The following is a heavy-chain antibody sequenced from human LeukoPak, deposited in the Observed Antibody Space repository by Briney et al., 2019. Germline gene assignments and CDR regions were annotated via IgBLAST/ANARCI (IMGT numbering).Heavy chain of an antibody. CDR2: ISPSTSSI. Sequence: PGGSLRLSCAASGFTFSGYSMNWVRQAPGKGLEWVSYISPSTSSIYYADSVKGRFTISRDNAKNSLYLQVNSLRDEDTAVYYCARAAYSSGPDYWGQGTLVTVSS. V-gene: IGHV3-48*02. CDR3: ARAAYSSGPDY. J-gene: IGHJ4*02. CDR1: GFTFSGYS. D-gene: IGHD6-19*01.